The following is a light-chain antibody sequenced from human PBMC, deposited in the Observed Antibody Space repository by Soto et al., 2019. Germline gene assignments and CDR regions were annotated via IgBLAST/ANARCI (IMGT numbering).Light chain of an antibody. V-gene: IGKV1-6*01. CDR1: QGVRND. J-gene: IGKJ1*01. CDR2: GAY. Sequence: AIQMTQSPSSLAASIGDRVTITCRARQGVRNDLGWYQQKPGKAPRLLIFGAYTLQTGVPSRFSGSGSGTDFTLTISDLQSEDFATYYCLQGWTVGQGTRVQIK. CDR3: LQGWT.